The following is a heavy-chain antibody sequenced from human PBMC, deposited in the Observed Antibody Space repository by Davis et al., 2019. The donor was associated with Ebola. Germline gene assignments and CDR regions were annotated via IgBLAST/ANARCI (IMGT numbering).Heavy chain of an antibody. CDR3: ARGTPYYFDY. CDR2: NSYSGRS. D-gene: IGHD2-15*01. V-gene: IGHV4-59*02. CDR1: GVSVSRHY. Sequence: MPSETLSLTCTVSGVSVSRHYWSWIRQPPGKGLEWIGYNSYSGRSDNSPSLKSRVTISLDTSKNQFSLKLSSVTAADTAVYYCARGTPYYFDYWGQGTLVTVSS. J-gene: IGHJ4*02.